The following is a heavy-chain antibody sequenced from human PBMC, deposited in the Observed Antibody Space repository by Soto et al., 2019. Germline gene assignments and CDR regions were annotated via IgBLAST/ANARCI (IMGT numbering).Heavy chain of an antibody. D-gene: IGHD6-19*01. V-gene: IGHV1-18*01. CDR2: ISGYSGHT. Sequence: QVQLVQSGAEVKKPGASVKVSCKASGYTFSSYGISWVRQAPGQGLEWMGWISGYSGHTYYAQKFQGRGTMTTDTSTNTLDMEMKSLRSDDTAVYYCAREWDNKSEHSSGWYDDFWGQGTLVTVSS. CDR3: AREWDNKSEHSSGWYDDF. J-gene: IGHJ4*02. CDR1: GYTFSSYG.